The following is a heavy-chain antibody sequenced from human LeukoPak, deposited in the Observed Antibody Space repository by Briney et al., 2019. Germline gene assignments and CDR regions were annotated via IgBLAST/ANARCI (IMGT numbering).Heavy chain of an antibody. J-gene: IGHJ5*02. CDR3: ARGFGRGIHTIPNLGDENWFDP. CDR2: IYYSGST. D-gene: IGHD4-17*01. CDR1: GGSISSYY. Sequence: PSETLSLTCTVSGGSISSYYWSWIRQPPGKGLEWIGYIYYSGSTNYNPSLKSRVTISVDTSKNQFSLKLSSVTAADTAVYYCARGFGRGIHTIPNLGDENWFDPWGQGTLVTVSS. V-gene: IGHV4-59*01.